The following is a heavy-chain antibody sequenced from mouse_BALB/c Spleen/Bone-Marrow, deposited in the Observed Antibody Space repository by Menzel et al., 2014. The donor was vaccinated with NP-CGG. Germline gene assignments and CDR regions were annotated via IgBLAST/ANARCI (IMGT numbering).Heavy chain of an antibody. CDR2: IYPGGGNT. CDR3: TREGSNPFAY. V-gene: IGHV1S22*01. J-gene: IGHJ3*01. CDR1: GYTFTSYW. D-gene: IGHD1-1*01. Sequence: LQQSGSELVRPGASVKLSCKASGYTFTSYWVHWVKQRHGQGLEWIGNIYPGGGNTNYDENFKSKGTLTVDTSSSTAYMHLSSLTSEDSAVYYCTREGSNPFAYWGQGTLVTVPA.